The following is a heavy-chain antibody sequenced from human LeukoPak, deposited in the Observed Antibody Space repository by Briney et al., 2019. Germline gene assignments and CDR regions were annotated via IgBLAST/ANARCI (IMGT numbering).Heavy chain of an antibody. J-gene: IGHJ2*01. D-gene: IGHD6-13*01. CDR3: ARLSSSWYQDWYFDL. V-gene: IGHV4-4*07. CDR1: GGSINGYY. Sequence: SETLSLTCTVSGGSINGYYWSWIRQPAGKGLEWIGRIYTSGSPNYNPSLKSRVTMSVDTSKNQFSLKLSSVTAADTAVYYCARLSSSWYQDWYFDLWGRGTLVTVSS. CDR2: IYTSGSP.